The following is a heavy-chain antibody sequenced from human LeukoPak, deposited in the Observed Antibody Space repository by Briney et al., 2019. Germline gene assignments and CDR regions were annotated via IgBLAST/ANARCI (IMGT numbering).Heavy chain of an antibody. CDR3: ERSTTGIAAGGRYPYYFDF. CDR1: GYTFTSYA. Sequence: ASVKVSCKASGYTFTSYAISWVRQAPGQGLEWMGCISAYNGNTNYAQKLQGRVTITTDTSTSTDYMELKSLRSDDTAVYYCERSTTGIAAGGRYPYYFDFWGQGTMVTVSS. D-gene: IGHD6-13*01. J-gene: IGHJ4*02. CDR2: ISAYNGNT. V-gene: IGHV1-18*04.